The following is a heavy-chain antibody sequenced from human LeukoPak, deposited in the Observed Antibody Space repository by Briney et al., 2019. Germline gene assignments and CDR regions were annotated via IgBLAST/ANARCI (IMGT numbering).Heavy chain of an antibody. CDR3: ARSRSTGYFTVMY. Sequence: PSETLSLTCTVSGGSISSSYWSWIRQPPGKGLEWIGYIYYTGNTNYNPSLKSRVTISVDTSKNHLSLNLRSVAAADTAVYYCARSRSTGYFTVMYWGQGARVTVFS. J-gene: IGHJ4*02. D-gene: IGHD3-22*01. V-gene: IGHV4-59*08. CDR1: GGSISSSY. CDR2: IYYTGNT.